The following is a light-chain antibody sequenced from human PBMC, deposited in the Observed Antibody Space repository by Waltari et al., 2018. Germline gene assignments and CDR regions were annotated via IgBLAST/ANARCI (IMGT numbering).Light chain of an antibody. Sequence: VVMTQSPLSLPVTLGQPASISCRSSQSLVHSDGNTYLNWFQQRPGQSPRRLIYKVSNRDSGVPDRFSGSGSGTDFTLKISRVEAEDVGVYYCMQGTHWRFTFGPGTKVDIK. CDR1: QSLVHSDGNTY. J-gene: IGKJ3*01. CDR3: MQGTHWRFT. CDR2: KVS. V-gene: IGKV2-30*02.